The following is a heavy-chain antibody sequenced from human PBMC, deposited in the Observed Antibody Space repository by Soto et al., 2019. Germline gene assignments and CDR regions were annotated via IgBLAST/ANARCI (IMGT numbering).Heavy chain of an antibody. D-gene: IGHD1-7*01. V-gene: IGHV1-3*01. CDR3: ARILELGYNWFDP. CDR1: GYTFTSYA. J-gene: IGHJ5*02. CDR2: INAGNGNT. Sequence: ASVKVSCKASGYTFTSYAMHWVRQAPGQRLEWMGWINAGNGNTKYSQKFQGRVTITRDTSASTAYMELSGLRSEDTAVYYCARILELGYNWFDPWGQGTLVTVSS.